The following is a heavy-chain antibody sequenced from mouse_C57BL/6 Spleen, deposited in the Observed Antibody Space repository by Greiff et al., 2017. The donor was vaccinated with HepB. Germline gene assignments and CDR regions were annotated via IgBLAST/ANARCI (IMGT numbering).Heavy chain of an antibody. D-gene: IGHD5-1*01. J-gene: IGHJ4*01. CDR3: ARRKEYSYAMDY. CDR2: IYPRSGNT. Sequence: VKLMESGAELARPGASVKLSCKASGYTFTSYGISWVKQRTGQGLEWIGEIYPRSGNTYYNEKFKGKATLTADKSSSTAYMELRSLTSEDSAVYFCARRKEYSYAMDYWGHGTSVTVSS. CDR1: GYTFTSYG. V-gene: IGHV1-81*01.